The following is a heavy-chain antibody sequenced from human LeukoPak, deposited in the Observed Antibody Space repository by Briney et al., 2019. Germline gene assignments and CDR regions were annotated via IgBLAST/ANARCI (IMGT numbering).Heavy chain of an antibody. CDR2: IIPILGIA. J-gene: IGHJ4*02. Sequence: SVKVSCKASGGTLSSYAISWVRQAPGQGLEWMGRIIPILGIANYAQKFQGRVTITADKSTSTVYMELSSLRSEDTAVYYCARGSTHYYDSSGYADYWGQGTLVTVSS. CDR1: GGTLSSYA. V-gene: IGHV1-69*04. D-gene: IGHD3-22*01. CDR3: ARGSTHYYDSSGYADY.